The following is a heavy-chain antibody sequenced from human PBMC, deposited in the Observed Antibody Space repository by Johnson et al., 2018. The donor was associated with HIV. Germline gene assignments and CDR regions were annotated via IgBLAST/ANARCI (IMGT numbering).Heavy chain of an antibody. CDR1: GFTFSNYP. J-gene: IGHJ3*02. CDR3: AKETRDSRSAFDI. Sequence: QVQLVESGGGLVQPGGSLRVSCAASGFTFSNYPMNWVRQAPGQGLAWVAVISFDGSHKYYTDSVTGRFTISGDNSKKMVFLQMNSLRPEDTAVYYCAKETRDSRSAFDIWGKGTMVTVSS. D-gene: IGHD3-22*01. CDR2: ISFDGSHK. V-gene: IGHV3-30*04.